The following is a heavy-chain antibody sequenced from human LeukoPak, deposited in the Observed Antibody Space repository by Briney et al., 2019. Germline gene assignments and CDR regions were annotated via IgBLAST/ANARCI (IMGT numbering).Heavy chain of an antibody. D-gene: IGHD3-22*01. V-gene: IGHV3-23*01. CDR2: ITGSGDST. CDR1: GFTLDDYG. CDR3: ANTYYYDNSASSRHF. Sequence: PGGSLRLSCAASGFTLDDYGMSWVRQAPGKGLEWVSAITGSGDSTYYADSVKGRFTISRDNSKNTLYLQMNSLRAEDTALYYCANTYYYDNSASSRHFWGQGTLVTVSS. J-gene: IGHJ4*02.